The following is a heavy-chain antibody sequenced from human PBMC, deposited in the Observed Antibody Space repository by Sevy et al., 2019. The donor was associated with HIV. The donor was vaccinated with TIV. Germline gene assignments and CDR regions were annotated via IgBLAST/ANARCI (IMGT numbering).Heavy chain of an antibody. CDR3: ASVGYYDSTAHKQDLGGY. V-gene: IGHV1-24*01. J-gene: IGHJ4*02. D-gene: IGHD3-16*01. Sequence: ASVKVSCKVSGNTLSDLSMHWVRQSPGKGFEWIGGFDPEDGEQIYARKFQGRVTVTEDTSTDTAYMELSSLRSEDTAVYYCASVGYYDSTAHKQDLGGYWGQGTLITVSS. CDR2: FDPEDGEQ. CDR1: GNTLSDLS.